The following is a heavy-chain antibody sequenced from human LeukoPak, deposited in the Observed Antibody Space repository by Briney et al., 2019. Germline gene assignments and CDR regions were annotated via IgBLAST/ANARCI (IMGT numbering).Heavy chain of an antibody. V-gene: IGHV3-15*01. Sequence: GGSLRLSCAASGFTFSSYSMNWVRQAPGKGLEWVGRIKSKTDGGTTDYAAPVKGRFTISRDDSKNTLYLQMNSLKTEDTAVYYCTTIRGYCGGDCYGYWGQGTLVTVSS. CDR3: TTIRGYCGGDCYGY. CDR1: GFTFSSYS. J-gene: IGHJ4*02. D-gene: IGHD2-21*02. CDR2: IKSKTDGGTT.